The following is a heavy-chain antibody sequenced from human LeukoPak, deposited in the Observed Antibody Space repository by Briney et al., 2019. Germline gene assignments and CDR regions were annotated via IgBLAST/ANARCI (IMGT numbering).Heavy chain of an antibody. V-gene: IGHV3-74*01. J-gene: IGHJ2*01. CDR2: INSDGSST. Sequence: GGSLRLSCAASRFTFSTYWMHWVRQAPGKGLVWVSRINSDGSSTGYADSVKGRFTISRENAKNSLYLQVNSLRAGDTAVYYCARAGYSSTWYSRYFDLWGRGTLVTVSS. CDR3: ARAGYSSTWYSRYFDL. D-gene: IGHD6-13*01. CDR1: RFTFSTYW.